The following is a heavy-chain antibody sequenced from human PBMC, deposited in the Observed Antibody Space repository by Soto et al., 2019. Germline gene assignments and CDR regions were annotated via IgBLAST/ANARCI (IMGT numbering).Heavy chain of an antibody. CDR1: GGSITSSSHF. J-gene: IGHJ5*02. Sequence: SETLSLTCSASGGSITSSSHFWGWVRQPPGKGLEWIGTIYFTGNTYYTPSLKSRLTMSIDTSKNEFSLRLHSVTAADTAVYYCAGQTFTIAAASYGRSNWFDPWGPGTLVTVSS. V-gene: IGHV4-39*01. CDR3: AGQTFTIAAASYGRSNWFDP. D-gene: IGHD6-25*01. CDR2: IYFTGNT.